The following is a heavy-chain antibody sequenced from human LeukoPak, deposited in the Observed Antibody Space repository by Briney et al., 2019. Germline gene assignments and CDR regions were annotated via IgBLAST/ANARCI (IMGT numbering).Heavy chain of an antibody. J-gene: IGHJ4*02. V-gene: IGHV3-30*18. Sequence: GGSLRLSCADTGFTFSSYGMHWVRQAPGKGLEWVAVISYDGSNKYYADSVKGRFTISRDNSKNTLYLQMNSLRVEDTAVYYYAKGGLHGGNSDYWGQGTLVTVSS. CDR3: AKGGLHGGNSDY. CDR2: ISYDGSNK. CDR1: GFTFSSYG. D-gene: IGHD4-23*01.